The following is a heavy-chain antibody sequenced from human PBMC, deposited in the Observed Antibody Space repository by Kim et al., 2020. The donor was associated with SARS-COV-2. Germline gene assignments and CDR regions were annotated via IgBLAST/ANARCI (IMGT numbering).Heavy chain of an antibody. CDR2: INHSGST. J-gene: IGHJ4*02. Sequence: SETLSLTCAVYGGSFSGYYWSWIRQPPGKGLEWIGEINHSGSTNYNPSLKSRVTISVDTSKNQFSLKLSSVTAADTAVYYCARVRGPYYGSGSYYGNWGQGTLVTVSS. V-gene: IGHV4-34*01. CDR3: ARVRGPYYGSGSYYGN. D-gene: IGHD3-10*01. CDR1: GGSFSGYY.